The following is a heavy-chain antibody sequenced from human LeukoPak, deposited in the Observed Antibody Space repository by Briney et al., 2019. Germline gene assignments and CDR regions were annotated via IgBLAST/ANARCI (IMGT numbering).Heavy chain of an antibody. Sequence: GGSLRLSCAASGFTFSSYSMNWVRQAPGKGLEWVSSISTSSSYIYSADSVKGRFTISRDNSKNTLYLQMNSLRAEDTAVYSCARDRNPTYNYDSSGYYYDAFDIWGQGTMVTVSS. CDR1: GFTFSSYS. D-gene: IGHD3-22*01. CDR2: ISTSSSYI. V-gene: IGHV3-21*01. J-gene: IGHJ3*02. CDR3: ARDRNPTYNYDSSGYYYDAFDI.